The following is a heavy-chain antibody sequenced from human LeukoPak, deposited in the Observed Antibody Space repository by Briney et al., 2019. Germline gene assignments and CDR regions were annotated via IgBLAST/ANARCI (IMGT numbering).Heavy chain of an antibody. CDR2: IYSGGST. D-gene: IGHD3-10*02. Sequence: GGSLRLSCVASGFTFSDAWMAWVRRAPGKGLEWVSIIYSGGSTYYADSVKGRFTISRDNSKNTLYLQMNSLRAEGTAVYYCAELGITMIGGVWGKGTTVTISS. CDR3: AELGITMIGGV. J-gene: IGHJ6*04. V-gene: IGHV3-66*01. CDR1: GFTFSDAW.